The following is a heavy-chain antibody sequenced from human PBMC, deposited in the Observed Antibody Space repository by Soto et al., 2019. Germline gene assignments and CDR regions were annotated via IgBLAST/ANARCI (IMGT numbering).Heavy chain of an antibody. CDR1: GGTFRKYG. Sequence: QVPLVQSGAEVKKPGSSVKVSCKASGGTFRKYGIAWVRQAPGQELEWMGGIIPFFGIANYAQNFQGRVTISADESTGTAYMVLSSMRFEETAVYYCARVKSGYESGGYSFGLDVWGQGTTVTVSS. V-gene: IGHV1-69*01. J-gene: IGHJ6*02. CDR2: IIPFFGIA. CDR3: ARVKSGYESGGYSFGLDV. D-gene: IGHD5-12*01.